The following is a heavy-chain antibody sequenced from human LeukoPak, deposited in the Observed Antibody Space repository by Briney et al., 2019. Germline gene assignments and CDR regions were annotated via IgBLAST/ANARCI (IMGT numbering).Heavy chain of an antibody. CDR3: ARRGEGTSMSRFDY. CDR2: IYYSGST. CDR1: GGSISSSSYY. J-gene: IGHJ4*02. V-gene: IGHV4-39*01. Sequence: SETLSLTCTVSGGSISSSSYYWGWLRQPPGKGLEWIGSIYYSGSTYYNPSLKSRVTISVDTSKKQFSLKLSSVTAADTAVYYCARRGEGTSMSRFDYWGQGTLVTVSS. D-gene: IGHD3-22*01.